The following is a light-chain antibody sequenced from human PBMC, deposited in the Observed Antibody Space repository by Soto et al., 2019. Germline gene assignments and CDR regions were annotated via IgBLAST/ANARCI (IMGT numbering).Light chain of an antibody. V-gene: IGKV3D-15*01. J-gene: IGKJ1*01. CDR2: GAS. Sequence: EVEVTQSPCTVSLSTGEKATLYCMASQSVSSSYLAWYQQKPGQAPRLLIYGASSRATGIPDRFSGSGSGTEFTLTISSLQSEDFAVYYCQQYNKWPHTVGQGTKVDIK. CDR1: QSVSSSY. CDR3: QQYNKWPHT.